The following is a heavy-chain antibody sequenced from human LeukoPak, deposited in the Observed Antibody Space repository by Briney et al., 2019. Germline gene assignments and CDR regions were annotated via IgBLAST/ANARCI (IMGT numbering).Heavy chain of an antibody. D-gene: IGHD4-17*01. V-gene: IGHV3-20*04. J-gene: IGHJ4*02. Sequence: GGSLRLSCAASGFTFDDYGMSWVRQAPGKGLEWVSGINWNGDRTGYADSVRGRFTISRDNAKNSLYLQMNSLRAEDTAVYYCARTSSVTPTPSFDSWGQGTLVTVSS. CDR1: GFTFDDYG. CDR3: ARTSSVTPTPSFDS. CDR2: INWNGDRT.